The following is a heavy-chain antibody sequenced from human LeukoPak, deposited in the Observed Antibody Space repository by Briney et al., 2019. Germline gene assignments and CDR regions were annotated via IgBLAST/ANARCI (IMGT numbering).Heavy chain of an antibody. CDR2: IKQDGSEK. J-gene: IGHJ3*02. CDR3: ARDQDYYDSSGASPFDI. CDR1: GFTFTRYW. V-gene: IGHV3-7*01. Sequence: SGESLRLSCAASGFTFTRYWMSWVRQAPGKGLEWVANIKQDGSEKYFVDSVKGRFTISRDNANNSLYLQMNSLRAEDTAVYYCARDQDYYDSSGASPFDIWGQGTMVTVSS. D-gene: IGHD3-22*01.